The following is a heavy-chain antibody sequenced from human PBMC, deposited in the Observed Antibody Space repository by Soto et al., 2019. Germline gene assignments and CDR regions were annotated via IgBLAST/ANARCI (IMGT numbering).Heavy chain of an antibody. J-gene: IGHJ4*02. CDR1: GGSVSDKTYY. V-gene: IGHV4-61*01. CDR3: ARTTAVPNTLRSRYFFDD. Sequence: SETLSLTCSVSGGSVSDKTYYWSWIRQPPGKRLEWIGYVYYSGTTNYNPSLKSRVTISVDLSKNRFSLRLSSVTTADTALYYCARTTAVPNTLRSRYFFDDWCQGTLVTVSS. D-gene: IGHD4-17*01. CDR2: VYYSGTT.